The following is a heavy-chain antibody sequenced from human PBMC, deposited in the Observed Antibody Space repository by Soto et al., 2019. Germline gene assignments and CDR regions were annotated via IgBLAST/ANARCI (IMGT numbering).Heavy chain of an antibody. D-gene: IGHD2-15*01. Sequence: PGGSLRLSCAASGFIFEDYTIHWVRQAPGKGLEWVSLISWDGGSTYYADSVKGRSTFSRDNTKNSLYLQMNSLRTEDTALYFCAKEGRSGLAPFDHWGQGTLVTVSS. CDR1: GFIFEDYT. V-gene: IGHV3-43*01. CDR2: ISWDGGST. J-gene: IGHJ4*02. CDR3: AKEGRSGLAPFDH.